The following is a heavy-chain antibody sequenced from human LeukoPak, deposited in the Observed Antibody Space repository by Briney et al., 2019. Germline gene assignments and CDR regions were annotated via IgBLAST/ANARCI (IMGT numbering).Heavy chain of an antibody. J-gene: IGHJ4*02. Sequence: GGSLRLSCAASGFTFSNYDMHLVRQAPGKGLEWVAVISCDGNNKDFADSVKGRFTISRDNSKNTLYLQMNSLRAEDTAVYYCARGNNVLMVTGCFDYWGQGTLVTVSS. V-gene: IGHV3-30-3*01. CDR3: ARGNNVLMVTGCFDY. CDR2: ISCDGNNK. D-gene: IGHD2-21*02. CDR1: GFTFSNYD.